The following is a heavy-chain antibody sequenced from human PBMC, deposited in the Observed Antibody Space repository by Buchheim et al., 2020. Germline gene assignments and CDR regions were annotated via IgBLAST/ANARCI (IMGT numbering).Heavy chain of an antibody. J-gene: IGHJ4*02. CDR1: GFTVSSNY. V-gene: IGHV3-66*01. Sequence: EVQLVESGGGLVQPGGSLRLSCVASGFTVSSNYMSWVRQAPGKGLEWVSVIYSGGRTFYVDSVQGRFTISRDKYKNTLYLQMNSLRAEDTAVYYCARDQHLHSSGLQGLYWGQGTL. CDR2: IYSGGRT. CDR3: ARDQHLHSSGLQGLY. D-gene: IGHD5-18*01.